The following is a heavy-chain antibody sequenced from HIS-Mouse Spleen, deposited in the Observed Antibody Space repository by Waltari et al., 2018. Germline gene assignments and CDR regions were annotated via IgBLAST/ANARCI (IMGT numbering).Heavy chain of an antibody. D-gene: IGHD2-21*02. J-gene: IGHJ5*02. CDR3: ARKRTASGWFDP. V-gene: IGHV4-39*01. CDR1: GRPISSSSYY. Sequence: QLQLQESGPGLVKPSENLSLTCTVSGRPISSSSYYWGWIRQPPGKGLEWIGSIYYSGSTYYNPSLKSRVTISVDTSKNQFSLKLSSVTAADTAVYYCARKRTASGWFDPWGQGTLVTVSS. CDR2: IYYSGST.